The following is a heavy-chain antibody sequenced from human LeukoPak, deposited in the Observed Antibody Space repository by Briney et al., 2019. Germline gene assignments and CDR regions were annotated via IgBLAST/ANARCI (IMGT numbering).Heavy chain of an antibody. CDR3: ARDLPQPTSGWFESPGAAFDI. D-gene: IGHD6-19*01. Sequence: SETLSLPCTVSGGSISPFYWNWIRQPPGKGLEWIGYIYYTGGTSFSPSLNSRATISVDTSKNQISLKLNSVTAADTAVYYCARDLPQPTSGWFESPGAAFDIWGQGTMVTVSS. V-gene: IGHV4-59*12. CDR2: IYYTGGT. J-gene: IGHJ3*02. CDR1: GGSISPFY.